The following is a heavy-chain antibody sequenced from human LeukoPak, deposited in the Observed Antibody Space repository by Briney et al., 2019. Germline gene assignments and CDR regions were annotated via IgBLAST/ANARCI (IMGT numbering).Heavy chain of an antibody. V-gene: IGHV3-23*01. Sequence: GGSLRLSCAASGFTFSSYAMSWVRQAPGKGLEWVSAISGSGGSTYYADSVKGRFTISRDNAKNSLYLQMDSLRAEDTAVYYCARDLGSDDYGDYGGASYYYGMDVWGQGTTVTVSS. D-gene: IGHD4-17*01. CDR1: GFTFSSYA. CDR2: ISGSGGST. J-gene: IGHJ6*02. CDR3: ARDLGSDDYGDYGGASYYYGMDV.